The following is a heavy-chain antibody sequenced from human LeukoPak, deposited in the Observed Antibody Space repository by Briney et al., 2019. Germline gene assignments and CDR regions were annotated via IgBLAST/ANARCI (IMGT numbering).Heavy chain of an antibody. CDR3: ARLTTPAGDGDWFDP. Sequence: GESLKISCKGSGYSFTLYWIGWVRQMPGKGPEWMGIIYPGDSETRYGPSFQGQVTISADKSSRTAYLQWSSLKASDTAIYYCARLTTPAGDGDWFDPWGQGTLVTVSS. J-gene: IGHJ5*02. D-gene: IGHD2-2*01. CDR1: GYSFTLYW. CDR2: IYPGDSET. V-gene: IGHV5-51*01.